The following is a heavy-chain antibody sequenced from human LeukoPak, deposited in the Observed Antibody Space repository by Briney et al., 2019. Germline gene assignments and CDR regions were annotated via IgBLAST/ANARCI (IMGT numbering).Heavy chain of an antibody. Sequence: PGGSLRLSCAASGFTFSSYAMSWVRQAPGKGLEWVSAISDSGGSTYYADSVKGRFTISRDNSKNTLYLQMNSLRAEDTAVYYCAKDGYSYGYSFDYWGQGTLVTVSS. CDR3: AKDGYSYGYSFDY. CDR1: GFTFSSYA. V-gene: IGHV3-23*01. D-gene: IGHD5-18*01. CDR2: ISDSGGST. J-gene: IGHJ4*02.